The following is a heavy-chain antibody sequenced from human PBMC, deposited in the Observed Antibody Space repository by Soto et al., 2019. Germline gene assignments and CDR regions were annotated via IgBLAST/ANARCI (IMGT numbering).Heavy chain of an antibody. V-gene: IGHV3-23*01. CDR3: AKAGNPITMVRGGHYYYYGMDV. J-gene: IGHJ6*02. CDR2: ISGSGGST. D-gene: IGHD3-10*01. Sequence: RRLSCAASGFTFSSYAMSWVRQAPGKGLEWVPAISGSGGSTYYADSVKGRFTISRDNSKNTLYLQMNSLRAEDTAVYYCAKAGNPITMVRGGHYYYYGMDVWGQGTTVTVSS. CDR1: GFTFSSYA.